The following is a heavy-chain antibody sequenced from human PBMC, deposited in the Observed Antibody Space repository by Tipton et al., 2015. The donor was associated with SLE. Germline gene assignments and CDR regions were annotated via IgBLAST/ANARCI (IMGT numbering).Heavy chain of an antibody. Sequence: TLSLTCTVSGGSISSGGYYWNWIRQHPGKGLEWIGYIYYSGSTYYNPPLKSRITISVDTSKNQFSLKLSSVTAADTAVYYCARGAGLSVDYWGQGTLVTVSS. CDR3: ARGAGLSVDY. CDR2: IYYSGST. D-gene: IGHD3-16*02. CDR1: GGSISSGGYY. J-gene: IGHJ4*02. V-gene: IGHV4-31*03.